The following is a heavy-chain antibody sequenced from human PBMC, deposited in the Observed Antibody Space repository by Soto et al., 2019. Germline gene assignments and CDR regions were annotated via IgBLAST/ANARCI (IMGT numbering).Heavy chain of an antibody. V-gene: IGHV3-30*18. Sequence: QVQLVESGGGVVQPGRSLRLSCAASGFTFSSYGMHWVRQAPGKGLEWVAVISYDGSNKYYADSVKGRFTISRDNSKNTLYLQMNSLRAEDTAVYYWAKDKEVGYCSGGSCFPAGFDPWGQGTLVTVSS. D-gene: IGHD2-15*01. CDR3: AKDKEVGYCSGGSCFPAGFDP. CDR2: ISYDGSNK. J-gene: IGHJ5*02. CDR1: GFTFSSYG.